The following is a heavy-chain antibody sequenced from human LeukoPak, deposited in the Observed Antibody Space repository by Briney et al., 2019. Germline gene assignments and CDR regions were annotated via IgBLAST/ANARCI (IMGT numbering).Heavy chain of an antibody. Sequence: GGSLRLSCVASGFTFSSYDMHWVRQATGKGLEWVSAIGTAGDTYYPGSVKGRFTISRENAKNSLYLQMNSLRAGDTAVYYCARVHTYYYGMDVWGQGTTVTVSS. J-gene: IGHJ6*02. CDR3: ARVHTYYYGMDV. CDR2: IGTAGDT. V-gene: IGHV3-13*01. CDR1: GFTFSSYD. D-gene: IGHD3-16*01.